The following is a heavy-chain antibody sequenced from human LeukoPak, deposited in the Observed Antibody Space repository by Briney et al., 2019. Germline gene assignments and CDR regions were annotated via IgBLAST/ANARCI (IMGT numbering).Heavy chain of an antibody. V-gene: IGHV1-2*02. CDR3: ARAASIVVVPAAILNDYYYMDV. D-gene: IGHD2-2*01. CDR1: GYTFTGYY. CDR2: INPNSGGT. Sequence: GASVKVSCKASGYTFTGYYMHWVRQAPGQGLEWMGWINPNSGGTSYAQKFQGRVTMTRDTSTSTVYMELSSLRSEDTAVYYCARAASIVVVPAAILNDYYYMDVWGKGTTVTVSS. J-gene: IGHJ6*03.